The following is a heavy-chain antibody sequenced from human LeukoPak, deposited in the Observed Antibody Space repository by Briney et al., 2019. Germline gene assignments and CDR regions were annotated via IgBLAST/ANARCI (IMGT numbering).Heavy chain of an antibody. J-gene: IGHJ6*02. CDR1: GFTFSSYD. CDR3: ARDYFYPMDV. V-gene: IGHV3-30*03. CDR2: ISSDGGHK. Sequence: GGSLRLSCAASGFTFSSYDMHWVPQAPGKGLNWVAGISSDGGHKYYADSVKGRFTISRDNAKNSLYLRMNSLRAEDTAVYYCARDYFYPMDVWGQGTTVTVSS.